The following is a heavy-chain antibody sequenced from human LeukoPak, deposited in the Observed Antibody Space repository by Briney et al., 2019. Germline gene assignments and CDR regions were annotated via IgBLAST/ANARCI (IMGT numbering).Heavy chain of an antibody. Sequence: GRSLRLSCAASGFTFSSYGMHWVRQAPGKGLEWVAVISYDGSNKYYADSVKGRFTISRDNSKNTLYLQMNSLRAEDTAVYYCAKGGDVVVTAIFFDYWGQGTLVTVSP. CDR1: GFTFSSYG. CDR3: AKGGDVVVTAIFFDY. J-gene: IGHJ4*02. V-gene: IGHV3-30*18. D-gene: IGHD2-21*02. CDR2: ISYDGSNK.